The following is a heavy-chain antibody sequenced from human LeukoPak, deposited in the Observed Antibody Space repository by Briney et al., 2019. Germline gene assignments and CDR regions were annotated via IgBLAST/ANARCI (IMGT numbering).Heavy chain of an antibody. D-gene: IGHD3-3*01. V-gene: IGHV4-39*01. CDR1: GGSIRSSYYY. J-gene: IGHJ4*02. CDR3: AKVVAGDFWSGQFDY. CDR2: IYDSGST. Sequence: KPSETLSLTCTVSGGSIRSSYYYWGWIRQPPGKGLEWIGSIYDSGSTYYNPSLKSRVTISVDTSKNQFSLKLNSVTAADTAVYYCAKVVAGDFWSGQFDYWGQGTLVTVSS.